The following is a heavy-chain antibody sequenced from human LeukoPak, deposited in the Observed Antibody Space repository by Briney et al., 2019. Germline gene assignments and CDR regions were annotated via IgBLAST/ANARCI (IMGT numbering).Heavy chain of an antibody. D-gene: IGHD2-15*01. V-gene: IGHV3-7*01. CDR2: IKQDGSEK. J-gene: IGHJ4*02. CDR3: ARGPDIVVVVAAFDY. Sequence: GGSLRLSCAASGFTFSDYYMSWVRQAPGKGLEWVANIKQDGSEKYYVDSVKGRFTISRDNAKNSLYLQMNSLRAEDTAVYYCARGPDIVVVVAAFDYWGQGTLVTVSS. CDR1: GFTFSDYY.